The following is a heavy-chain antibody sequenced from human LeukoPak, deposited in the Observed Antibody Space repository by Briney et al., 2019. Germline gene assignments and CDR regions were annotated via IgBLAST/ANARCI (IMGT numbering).Heavy chain of an antibody. CDR2: INPNSGGT. CDR1: GYTFTGYY. J-gene: IGHJ4*02. CDR3: ARGKAARSVAEFDY. D-gene: IGHD6-19*01. Sequence: ASVKVSCKASGYTFTGYYMHWVRQAPGQGLEWMGWINPNSGGTNYAQKFQGRATMTRDTAISTAYRELSRLTSDDTAVYYCARGKAARSVAEFDYWGQGTLVTVSS. V-gene: IGHV1-2*02.